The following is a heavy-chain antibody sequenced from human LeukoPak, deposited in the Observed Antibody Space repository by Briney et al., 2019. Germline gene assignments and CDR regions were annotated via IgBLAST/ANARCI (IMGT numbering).Heavy chain of an antibody. CDR2: ISWNSGSI. CDR1: GFTFDDYA. Sequence: GGSLRLSCAASGFTFDDYAMHWVRQAPGKGLEWVSGISWNSGSIGYGDSVKGRFTVSRDSAKNSLYLQMNSLRAEDTALYYCAKAIGGSYYWYFDLWGRGTLVTVSS. V-gene: IGHV3-9*01. J-gene: IGHJ2*01. CDR3: AKAIGGSYYWYFDL. D-gene: IGHD3-10*01.